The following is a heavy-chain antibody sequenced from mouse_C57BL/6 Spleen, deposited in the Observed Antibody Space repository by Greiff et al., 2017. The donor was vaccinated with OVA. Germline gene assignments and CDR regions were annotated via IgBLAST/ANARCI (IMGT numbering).Heavy chain of an antibody. CDR2: INYDGSST. CDR3: ARYSNPYYAMDY. J-gene: IGHJ4*01. D-gene: IGHD2-5*01. CDR1: GFTFSDYY. Sequence: EVQLVESEGGLVQPGSSMKLSCTASGFTFSDYYMAWVRQVPEKGLEWVANINYDGSSTYYLDSLKSRFIISRDNAKNILYLQMSSLKSEDTATYYCARYSNPYYAMDYWGQGTSVTVSS. V-gene: IGHV5-16*01.